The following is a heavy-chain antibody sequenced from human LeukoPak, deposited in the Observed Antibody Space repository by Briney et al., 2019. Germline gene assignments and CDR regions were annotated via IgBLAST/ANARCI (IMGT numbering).Heavy chain of an antibody. Sequence: GGALRLSCAASGFTFSNYYMTWVRQARGKGLEWVANIEQDGSEKYYVDSVKGRFTISRDNAKNSLFLQMNSLRPEHTAVYYCARDRVIQGYSSGWLFDYWGQGTLVTVSS. V-gene: IGHV3-7*05. CDR2: IEQDGSEK. CDR3: ARDRVIQGYSSGWLFDY. CDR1: GFTFSNYY. D-gene: IGHD6-19*01. J-gene: IGHJ4*02.